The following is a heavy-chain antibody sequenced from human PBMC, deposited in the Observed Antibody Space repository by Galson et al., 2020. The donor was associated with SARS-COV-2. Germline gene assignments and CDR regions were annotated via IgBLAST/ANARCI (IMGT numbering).Heavy chain of an antibody. V-gene: IGHV3-74*01. Sequence: GESLKISCAASGFTFSNYWVHWVRQAPGKGLVWVSRINGDGRSRTYADSVKGRFTISRDSAKNTVSLQMNSLRAEDTAVYYCATQEFYYGSSGYEESDYGMDVWGQGTTVTVSS. J-gene: IGHJ6*02. D-gene: IGHD3-22*01. CDR2: INGDGRSR. CDR3: ATQEFYYGSSGYEESDYGMDV. CDR1: GFTFSNYW.